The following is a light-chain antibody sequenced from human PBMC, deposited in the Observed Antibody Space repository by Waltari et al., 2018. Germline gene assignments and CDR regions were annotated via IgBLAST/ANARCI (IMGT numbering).Light chain of an antibody. V-gene: IGKV3-15*01. J-gene: IGKJ4*01. CDR1: QSISMH. Sequence: ETVMTQSPATLSAFPGERVTLSCGASQSISMHLAWYQQKPGQPPRLVIYRASSRATGVPVRFSGSGSGTDFTLTISSLQSEDFAVYYCQQYNNWPLTFGGGTKVEL. CDR2: RAS. CDR3: QQYNNWPLT.